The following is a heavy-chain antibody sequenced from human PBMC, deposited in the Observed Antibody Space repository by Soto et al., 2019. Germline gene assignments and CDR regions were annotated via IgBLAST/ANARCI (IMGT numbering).Heavy chain of an antibody. J-gene: IGHJ5*02. CDR2: IYYSGST. CDR3: ARCPPDRFVP. Sequence: QVQLQESGPGLVKPSQTLSLTCTVSGVSINSGDYYWSWIRQPPGKGLECIGYIYYSGSTYYNPSLKSRATLSLDTSKNQFSLRLTSVTAADTAVFYCARCPPDRFVPWGPGTLVTVSS. CDR1: GVSINSGDYY. V-gene: IGHV4-30-4*01.